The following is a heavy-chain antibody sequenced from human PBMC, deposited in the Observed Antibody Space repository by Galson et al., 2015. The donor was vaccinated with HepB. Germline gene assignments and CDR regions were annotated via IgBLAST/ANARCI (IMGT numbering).Heavy chain of an antibody. V-gene: IGHV1-18*01. D-gene: IGHD5-24*01. CDR3: ARPGRDGYNFDY. CDR2: ISAYNGNT. CDR1: GYTFTSYG. J-gene: IGHJ4*02. Sequence: SVKVSCKASGYTFTSYGISWVRQAPGQGLEWMGWISAYNGNTNYAEKPQDRVTMTTDTSTSTAYMELRSLRSDDTAVYYCARPGRDGYNFDYWGQGTLVTVSS.